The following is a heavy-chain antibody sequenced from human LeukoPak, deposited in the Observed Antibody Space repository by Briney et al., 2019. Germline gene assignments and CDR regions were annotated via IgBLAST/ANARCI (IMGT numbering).Heavy chain of an antibody. CDR1: GFTFRSYG. V-gene: IGHV3-30*18. CDR3: AKAMYADYDSSDL. D-gene: IGHD3-22*01. Sequence: PGRSLRLSCGASGFTFRSYGMPWVRQAPGKGLEWVAVISRDGSNKYYADSVKGRFTISRDNSKNTLHLQMNSLRGEDTAVYYCAKAMYADYDSSDLWGQGTLVTVSS. J-gene: IGHJ4*02. CDR2: ISRDGSNK.